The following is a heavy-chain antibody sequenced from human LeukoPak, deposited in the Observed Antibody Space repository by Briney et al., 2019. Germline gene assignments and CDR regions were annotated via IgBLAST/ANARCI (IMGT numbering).Heavy chain of an antibody. V-gene: IGHV4-30-2*01. CDR3: ARDIGDSSGYYYVL. CDR2: SDHSGNT. D-gene: IGHD3-22*01. Sequence: PSETLSLTCSVSDESISSGGFYWTWIRQPPGKGLVWIGYSDHSGNTYYNPSLKSRVTISVDTSKNQFSLKLSSVTAADTAVYYCARDIGDSSGYYYVLWGQGTLVTVSS. CDR1: DESISSGGFY. J-gene: IGHJ4*02.